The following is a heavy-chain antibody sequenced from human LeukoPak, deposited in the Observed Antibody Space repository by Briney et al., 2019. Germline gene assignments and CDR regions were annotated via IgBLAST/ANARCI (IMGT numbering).Heavy chain of an antibody. V-gene: IGHV3-23*01. Sequence: PGGSLRLSCAASGFTFSSSAMSWVRQVPGKGLEWVSGISTSGGSTYYADSVKGRFTVSRDNSKNTLYLQMNSLRAEDTAVYYCAKPYCGGDCYHGLDVWGQGTTVTVSS. J-gene: IGHJ6*02. CDR3: AKPYCGGDCYHGLDV. CDR1: GFTFSSSA. D-gene: IGHD2-21*02. CDR2: ISTSGGST.